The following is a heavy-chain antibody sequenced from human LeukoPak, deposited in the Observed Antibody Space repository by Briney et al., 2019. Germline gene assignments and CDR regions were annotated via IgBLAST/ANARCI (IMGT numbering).Heavy chain of an antibody. CDR3: ASTYYDFWSGSQSIYYGMDV. Sequence: GGSLRLSCAASGFTFSSYSMNWVRQAPGKGLEWVSYISSSSSTIYYADSVKGRFTISRDNAKNSLYLQMNSLSAEDTAVYYCASTYYDFWSGSQSIYYGMDVWGQGTTVTVSS. CDR1: GFTFSSYS. J-gene: IGHJ6*02. D-gene: IGHD3-3*01. V-gene: IGHV3-48*01. CDR2: ISSSSSTI.